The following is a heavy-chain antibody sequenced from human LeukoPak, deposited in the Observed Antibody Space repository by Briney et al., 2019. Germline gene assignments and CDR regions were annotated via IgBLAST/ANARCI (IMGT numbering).Heavy chain of an antibody. D-gene: IGHD6-13*01. Sequence: PGGSLRLSCAASEFTFSRYWMTWVRQAPGKGLEWVANIREDGIEKYYVDSVKGRFTISRDNAKNSLYLQMNSLRAEDTAVYYCASRGYSSSWPPHYYYYGMDVWGQGTTVTVSS. J-gene: IGHJ6*02. CDR1: EFTFSRYW. V-gene: IGHV3-7*03. CDR3: ASRGYSSSWPPHYYYYGMDV. CDR2: IREDGIEK.